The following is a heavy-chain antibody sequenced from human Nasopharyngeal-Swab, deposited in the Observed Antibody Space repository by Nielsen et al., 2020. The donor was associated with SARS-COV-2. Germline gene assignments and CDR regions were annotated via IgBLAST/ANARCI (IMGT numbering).Heavy chain of an antibody. Sequence: GESLKISCAASGFTLSTYWMHWVRQAPGKGLVWVSHINADGSSTTYADSVKGRFTISRDNAKNTLYLQMDNLRAEDTAVYYCTRLTYYYDSSSGGWGQGTLVTVSS. CDR2: INADGSST. D-gene: IGHD3-22*01. CDR3: TRLTYYYDSSSGG. V-gene: IGHV3-74*01. CDR1: GFTLSTYW. J-gene: IGHJ4*02.